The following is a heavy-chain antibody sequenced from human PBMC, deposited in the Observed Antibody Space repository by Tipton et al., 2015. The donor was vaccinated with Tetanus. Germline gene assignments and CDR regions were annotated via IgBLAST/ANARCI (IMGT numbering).Heavy chain of an antibody. Sequence: LRLSCAVYGGSFSGYYWSWIRQPPGKGLEWIGEINHSGSTNYNPSLKSRVTMSLDTSKNQFSLKLSSVTAADTAVYYCARDGWGLTNWFDSWGQGTLVTVSS. J-gene: IGHJ5*01. CDR2: INHSGST. V-gene: IGHV4-34*01. CDR1: GGSFSGYY. D-gene: IGHD4/OR15-4a*01. CDR3: ARDGWGLTNWFDS.